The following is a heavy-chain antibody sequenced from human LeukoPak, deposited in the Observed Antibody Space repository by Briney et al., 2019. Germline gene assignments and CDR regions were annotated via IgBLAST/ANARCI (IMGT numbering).Heavy chain of an antibody. Sequence: SETLSLTCTVSGGSISSYYWSWIRQPPGKGLEWIGYIYYSGSTNYNPSLKSRVTISVATSKNQFSLKLSSVTAADTAVYYCARVSGYCSSTSCLYTRYFDYWGQGTLVTVSS. CDR3: ARVSGYCSSTSCLYTRYFDY. J-gene: IGHJ4*02. CDR1: GGSISSYY. D-gene: IGHD2-2*01. CDR2: IYYSGST. V-gene: IGHV4-59*01.